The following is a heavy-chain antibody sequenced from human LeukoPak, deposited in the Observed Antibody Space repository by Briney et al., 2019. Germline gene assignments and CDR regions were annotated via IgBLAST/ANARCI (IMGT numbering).Heavy chain of an antibody. CDR2: INPSGGST. D-gene: IGHD3-10*01. CDR3: ARAYYGSGSYNPYWFDP. J-gene: IGHJ5*02. CDR1: GYTFTSYY. V-gene: IGHV1-46*01. Sequence: ASVKVSCKASGYTFTSYYMHWVRQAPGQGLEWMGIINPSGGSTSYAQKFQGRVTMTRETSTSTVYMELSSLRSEDTAVYYCARAYYGSGSYNPYWFDPWGQGTLVTVSS.